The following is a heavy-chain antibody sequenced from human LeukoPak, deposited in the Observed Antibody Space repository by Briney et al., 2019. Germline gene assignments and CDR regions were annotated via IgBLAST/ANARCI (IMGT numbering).Heavy chain of an antibody. CDR3: ATHSGYDFYYYYTMDV. CDR2: IYSGGST. Sequence: GGSLRLSCAASGFTVSSNYMSWVRQAPGKGLERVSVIYSGGSTYYADSVKGRFTISRDNTKNTLYLQMNSLRAEDTAVYYCATHSGYDFYYYYTMDVRGQGTTVTVSS. CDR1: GFTVSSNY. D-gene: IGHD5-12*01. J-gene: IGHJ6*02. V-gene: IGHV3-66*01.